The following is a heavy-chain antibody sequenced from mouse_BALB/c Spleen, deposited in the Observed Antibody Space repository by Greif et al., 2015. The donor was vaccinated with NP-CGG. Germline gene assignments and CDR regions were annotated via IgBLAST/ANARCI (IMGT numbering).Heavy chain of an antibody. D-gene: IGHD1-1*01. CDR1: GFSLTSYG. J-gene: IGHJ4*01. CDR3: ARNYGGGYYYAMDY. CDR2: IWSGGST. V-gene: IGHV2-2*02. Sequence: VNVVDSGPGLVQPSQSLSITCTVSGFSLTSYGVHWVRQSPGKGLEWLGVIWSGGSTDYNAAFISRLSISKDNSKSQVFFKMNSLQANDTAIYYCARNYGGGYYYAMDYWGQGTSVTVSS.